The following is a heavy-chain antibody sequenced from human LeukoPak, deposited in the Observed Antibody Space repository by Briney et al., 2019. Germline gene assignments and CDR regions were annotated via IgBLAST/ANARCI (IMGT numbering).Heavy chain of an antibody. J-gene: IGHJ4*02. V-gene: IGHV3-33*01. CDR3: AIDAFIAAAGFDY. CDR2: IWYDGSNK. D-gene: IGHD6-13*01. CDR1: GFTFSSYG. Sequence: PGGSLRLSCAASGFTFSSYGMHWVRQAPGKGLEWVAVIWYDGSNKYYADSVKGRFTISRDNSKNTLYLQMNSLRAEDTAVYYCAIDAFIAAAGFDYWSQGTLVTVSS.